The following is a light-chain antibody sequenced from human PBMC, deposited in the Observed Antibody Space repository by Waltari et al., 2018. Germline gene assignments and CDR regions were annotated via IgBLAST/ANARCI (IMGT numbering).Light chain of an antibody. CDR3: CSYASSDTFLYV. Sequence: QSALTQPASMSGSPGQSITISCAGTSNDIGSYDLVSWYQQHPGKAPNVMIYAVNKRPSGVSNRFAGSKSGNTASLTISGLQAEDEADYYCCSYASSDTFLYVFGSGTKVTVL. CDR1: SNDIGSYDL. CDR2: AVN. V-gene: IGLV2-23*02. J-gene: IGLJ1*01.